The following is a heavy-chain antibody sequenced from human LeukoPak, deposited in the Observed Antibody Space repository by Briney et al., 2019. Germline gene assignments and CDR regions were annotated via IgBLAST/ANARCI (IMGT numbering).Heavy chain of an antibody. CDR2: IQHSGNI. D-gene: IGHD3-3*01. V-gene: IGHV4-4*02. J-gene: IGHJ5*02. CDR3: ARNYESGYSIGP. CDR1: GGSINSIYW. Sequence: SGTLSLTCAVSGGSINSIYWWSWVRQPPGKGLEWIGEIQHSGNINYNLSLKSRVTISVDKSKNQFSLTVTSVTAADTAIYYCARNYESGYSIGPWGQGTLVTVSS.